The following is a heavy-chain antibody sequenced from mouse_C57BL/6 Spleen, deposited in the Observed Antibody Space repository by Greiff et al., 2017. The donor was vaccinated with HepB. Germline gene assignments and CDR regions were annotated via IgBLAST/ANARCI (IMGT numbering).Heavy chain of an antibody. CDR3: ARYYGNYEGFAY. CDR2: INPNNGGT. J-gene: IGHJ3*01. V-gene: IGHV1-26*01. Sequence: EVQLQQSGPELVKPGASVKISCKASGYTFTDYYMNWVKQSHGKSLEWIGDINPNNGGTSYNQKFKGKATLTVDKSSSTAYMELRSLTSEDSAVYYCARYYGNYEGFAYWGQGTLVTVSA. CDR1: GYTFTDYY. D-gene: IGHD2-1*01.